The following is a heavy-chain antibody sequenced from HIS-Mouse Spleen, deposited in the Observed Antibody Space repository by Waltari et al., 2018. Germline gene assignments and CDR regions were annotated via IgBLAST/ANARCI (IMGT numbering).Heavy chain of an antibody. Sequence: QLQLQESGPGLVKPSETLSLTCTVSGGSISISSYHLGRMLAPPGKGLEWIGSIYYSGSTYYHPSLKSRVTISVDTSKNQFSLKLSSVTAADTAVYYCAREIPYSSSWYDWYFDLWGRGTLVTVSS. D-gene: IGHD6-13*01. CDR3: AREIPYSSSWYDWYFDL. J-gene: IGHJ2*01. V-gene: IGHV4-39*07. CDR2: IYYSGST. CDR1: GGSISISSYH.